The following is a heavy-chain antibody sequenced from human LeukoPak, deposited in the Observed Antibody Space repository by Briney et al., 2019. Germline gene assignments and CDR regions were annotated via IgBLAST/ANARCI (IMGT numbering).Heavy chain of an antibody. CDR3: STETSRFFDWSLSY. J-gene: IGHJ4*02. Sequence: ASVKVSCKVSVYTLTELSMHWVRQAPGKGLEWMGGFDPDDGETIYAQKFQGRLTMTEDTSTYTAYMELSSLESEDTAMYYCSTETSRFFDWSLSYWGQGTLVTVSS. CDR2: FDPDDGET. CDR1: VYTLTELS. D-gene: IGHD3-9*01. V-gene: IGHV1-24*01.